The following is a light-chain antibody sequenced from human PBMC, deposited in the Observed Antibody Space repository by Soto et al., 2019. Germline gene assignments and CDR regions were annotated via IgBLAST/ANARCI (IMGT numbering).Light chain of an antibody. Sequence: IRLTQSPYSPSASTEDSVTITCRASQGISSYLAWYQQKPGKAPKLLIYAASSLQSGVPSRFSGSGSGTDFTLTISSLQNEDFATYYCQQRYSTTRTFGQGTKVDI. CDR2: AAS. J-gene: IGKJ1*01. CDR3: QQRYSTTRT. CDR1: QGISSY. V-gene: IGKV1-39*01.